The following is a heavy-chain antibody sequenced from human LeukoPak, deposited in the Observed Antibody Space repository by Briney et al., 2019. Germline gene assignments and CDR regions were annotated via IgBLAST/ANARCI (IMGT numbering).Heavy chain of an antibody. CDR2: FSSDGSST. J-gene: IGHJ6*02. D-gene: IGHD6-6*01. Sequence: PGGSLRLSCSASGFTFSSSAMYWVRQAPGKGLEYVSAFSSDGSSTFYADSVKGRFTISRDNSKNMLYLQMNSLRAEDTAVYYCARDTVTSIAARDYYGMDVWGQGTTVTVSS. V-gene: IGHV3-64*04. CDR1: GFTFSSSA. CDR3: ARDTVTSIAARDYYGMDV.